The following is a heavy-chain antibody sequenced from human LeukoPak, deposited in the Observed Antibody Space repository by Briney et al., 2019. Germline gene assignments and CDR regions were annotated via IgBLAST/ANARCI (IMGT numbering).Heavy chain of an antibody. D-gene: IGHD3-9*01. V-gene: IGHV4-59*01. Sequence: SETLSLTCTVSGGSISSYYWSWIRQPPGKGLEWIGYIYYSGSTNYNPSLKSRVTISVDTSKNQFSLKLSSVTAADTAVYYCARGFPDILTPNWFDPWGQGTLVTVSS. J-gene: IGHJ5*02. CDR2: IYYSGST. CDR1: GGSISSYY. CDR3: ARGFPDILTPNWFDP.